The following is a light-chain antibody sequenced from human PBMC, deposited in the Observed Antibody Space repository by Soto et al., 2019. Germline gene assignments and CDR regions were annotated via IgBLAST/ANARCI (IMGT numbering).Light chain of an antibody. J-gene: IGKJ4*01. Sequence: EFVLTQSPATLSLSPGERATLSCRASQSVSSYLAWYQQKPGQAPRLLIYDTSTRATAIPARFSGSGSGTEFTLTINSLLSEDFAVYYCQRYNNWPLTFGGGTKVDIK. CDR1: QSVSSY. CDR2: DTS. CDR3: QRYNNWPLT. V-gene: IGKV3-15*01.